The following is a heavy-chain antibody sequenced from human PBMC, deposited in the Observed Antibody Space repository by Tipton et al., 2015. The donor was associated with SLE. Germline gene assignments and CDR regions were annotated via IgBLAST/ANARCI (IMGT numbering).Heavy chain of an antibody. CDR1: GYTFTNYY. Sequence: QSGAEVKKPGASVNVSCKASGYTFTNYYIHWVRQAPGQGLQWMGIFTPSGGSTSCAQKFRGRVTMTRDTSTSTVYMELSSLRSEDTAVYYCARARIGGPLSFFDYWGQGTLVTVSS. D-gene: IGHD2/OR15-2a*01. CDR2: FTPSGGST. J-gene: IGHJ4*02. V-gene: IGHV1-46*01. CDR3: ARARIGGPLSFFDY.